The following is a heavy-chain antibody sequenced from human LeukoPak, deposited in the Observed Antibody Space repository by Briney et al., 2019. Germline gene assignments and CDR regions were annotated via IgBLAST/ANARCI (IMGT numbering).Heavy chain of an antibody. D-gene: IGHD6-13*01. CDR1: EFIFSNG. V-gene: IGHV3-33*06. CDR3: AKDRWSSPVSSSDI. CDR2: IWDDGSEK. J-gene: IGHJ3*02. Sequence: GGSLRLSCEASEFIFSNGMHWVRQAPGKGLEWVAAIWDDGSEKYYGDSVRGRFTISRDNSKNTLYLQMNSLRAEDTAVYYCAKDRWSSPVSSSDIWGQGTMVTVSS.